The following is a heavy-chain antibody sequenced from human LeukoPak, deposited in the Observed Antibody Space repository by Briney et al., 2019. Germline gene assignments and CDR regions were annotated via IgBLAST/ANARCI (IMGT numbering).Heavy chain of an antibody. D-gene: IGHD6-13*01. Sequence: GGSLRLSCAVSGFTFSSYWMHWVRQAPGKGLVWVSRINSDGSSTSYADSVKGRFTISRDNAKNTLYLQMNSLRAEDTAVYYCARDSYSSSWLGGYGDYEIFDYWGQGTLVTVSS. CDR3: ARDSYSSSWLGGYGDYEIFDY. J-gene: IGHJ4*02. V-gene: IGHV3-74*01. CDR1: GFTFSSYW. CDR2: INSDGSST.